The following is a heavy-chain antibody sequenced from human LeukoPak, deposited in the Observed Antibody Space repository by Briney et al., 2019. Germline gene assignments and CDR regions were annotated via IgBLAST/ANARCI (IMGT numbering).Heavy chain of an antibody. CDR2: IKTNSGGT. D-gene: IGHD2-15*01. J-gene: IGHJ6*02. V-gene: IGHV1-2*02. CDR3: ARDHGHCSGCSCYFAYGMDV. Sequence: SSVKVSCKASGYTFTGYYMHSVRQAPGQGLEWMGWIKTNSGGTNYAQKFQGRVTMTRVTSMSTAYMELSRLRSDDTAVYYCARDHGHCSGCSCYFAYGMDVWGQGTTATVSS. CDR1: GYTFTGYY.